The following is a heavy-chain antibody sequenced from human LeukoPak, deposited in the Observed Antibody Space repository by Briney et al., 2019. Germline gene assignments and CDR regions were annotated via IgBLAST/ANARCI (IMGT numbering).Heavy chain of an antibody. V-gene: IGHV4-39*01. CDR1: GGSISSSSYY. Sequence: PSETLSLTCTVSGGSISSSSYYWGWIRQPPGKGLEWIGSIYYSGSTYYNPSLKSRVTISVDTSKNQFSLKLSSVTAADTAVYYCARHWTPAYNWNDVQAFDIWGQGTMVTVSS. CDR3: ARHWTPAYNWNDVQAFDI. D-gene: IGHD1-1*01. J-gene: IGHJ3*02. CDR2: IYYSGST.